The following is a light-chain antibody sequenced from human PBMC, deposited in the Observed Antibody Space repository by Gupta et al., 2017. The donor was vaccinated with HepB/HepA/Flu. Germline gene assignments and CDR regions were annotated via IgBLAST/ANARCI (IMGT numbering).Light chain of an antibody. CDR3: SSSSSSSTRV. CDR2: DVS. Sequence: QSALTQPASVSGSPGQSITISCTGTNSDVGDYNYVSWYQQHPGKAPKLLIFDVSNRPSGVSNRFSGSKSGNTASLSISGLQTEDEADYYCSSSSSSSTRVFGTGPKVTV. CDR1: NSDVGDYNY. J-gene: IGLJ1*01. V-gene: IGLV2-14*01.